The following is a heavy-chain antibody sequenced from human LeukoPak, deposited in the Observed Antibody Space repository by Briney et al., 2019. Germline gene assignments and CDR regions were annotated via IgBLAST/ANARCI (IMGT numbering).Heavy chain of an antibody. V-gene: IGHV3-53*01. CDR2: IYSGGST. CDR1: GFTFSSDY. D-gene: IGHD2-2*01. CDR3: VRGFSSTYFSDPFDY. J-gene: IGHJ4*02. Sequence: GGSLRLSCAASGFTFSSDYMSWVRQAPGKGLEWVSVIYSGGSTYYADSVKGRFTISRDNSKNTLYLQMNSLRAEDTAVYYCVRGFSSTYFSDPFDYWGQGTLVTVSS.